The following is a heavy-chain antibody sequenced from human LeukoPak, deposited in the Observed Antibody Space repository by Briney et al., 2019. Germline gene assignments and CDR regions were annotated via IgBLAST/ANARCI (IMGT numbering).Heavy chain of an antibody. CDR1: GFTFSSDA. J-gene: IGHJ4*02. CDR3: AKDHSPYYFDP. CDR2: ISGSGGST. V-gene: IGHV3-23*01. D-gene: IGHD2-21*01. Sequence: GGSXRLSCAASGFTFSSDAMSWGRQAPGKGLEWGSAISGSGGSTNYADSGKGRFTINRDNTKKNVYLQMNRQRAGDRAIYYCAKDHSPYYFDPWGQGTLVTVSS.